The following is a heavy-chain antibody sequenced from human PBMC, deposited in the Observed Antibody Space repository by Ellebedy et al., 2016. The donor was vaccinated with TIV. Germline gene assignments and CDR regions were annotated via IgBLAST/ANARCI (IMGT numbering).Heavy chain of an antibody. Sequence: GESLKISXAASGFTFSSYWMSWVRQAPGKGLEWVANIKQDGSEKYYVDSVKGRFTISRDNAKKSLYLQMNSLRAGDTAVYYCARARRGCYWDWGQGTLVTVSS. CDR2: IKQDGSEK. J-gene: IGHJ4*02. CDR3: ARARRGCYWD. D-gene: IGHD2-15*01. V-gene: IGHV3-7*04. CDR1: GFTFSSYW.